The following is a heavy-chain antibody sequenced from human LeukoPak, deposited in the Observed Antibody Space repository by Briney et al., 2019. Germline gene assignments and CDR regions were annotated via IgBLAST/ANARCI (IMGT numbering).Heavy chain of an antibody. V-gene: IGHV4-34*01. CDR3: ARDWAIGYCTNGVCRTDAFDI. Sequence: SETLSLTCAVYGGSFSGYYWSWIRQPPGKGLEWIGEINHSESTNYNPSLKSRVTISVDTSKNQFSLKLSSVTAADTAVYYCARDWAIGYCTNGVCRTDAFDIWGQGTMVTVSS. D-gene: IGHD2-8*01. CDR2: INHSEST. J-gene: IGHJ3*02. CDR1: GGSFSGYY.